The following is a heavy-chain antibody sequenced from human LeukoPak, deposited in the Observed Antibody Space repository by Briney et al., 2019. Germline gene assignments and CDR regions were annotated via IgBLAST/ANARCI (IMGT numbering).Heavy chain of an antibody. CDR2: ISGSGGST. CDR3: AMGRVRSWYYYYYGMDV. J-gene: IGHJ6*02. V-gene: IGHV3-23*01. D-gene: IGHD6-13*01. CDR1: GFTFSSYA. Sequence: GASLRLSCAASGFTFSSYAMSWVRQAPGKGLEWVSAISGSGGSTYYADSVKGRFTISRDNSKNTLYLQMNSLRAEDTAVYYCAMGRVRSWYYYYYGMDVWGQGTTVTVSS.